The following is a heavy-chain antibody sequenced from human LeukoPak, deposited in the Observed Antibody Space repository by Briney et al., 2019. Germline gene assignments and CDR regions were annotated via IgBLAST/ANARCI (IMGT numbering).Heavy chain of an antibody. Sequence: GGSLRLSCAASGFTFDDYAMHWVRQAPGKGLEWVSGISWNSGSIGYADSVKGRFTISRDNSKNTLYLQMNSLRAEDTAVYYCARDPTTIRLGELSFDYWGQGTPVTVSS. V-gene: IGHV3-9*01. J-gene: IGHJ4*02. D-gene: IGHD3-16*02. CDR3: ARDPTTIRLGELSFDY. CDR1: GFTFDDYA. CDR2: ISWNSGSI.